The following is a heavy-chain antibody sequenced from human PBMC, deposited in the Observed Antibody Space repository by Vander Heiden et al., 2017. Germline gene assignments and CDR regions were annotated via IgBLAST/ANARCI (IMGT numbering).Heavy chain of an antibody. D-gene: IGHD3-16*01. CDR3: ARSAVVGDAATGVGY. Sequence: EVLLVQSGAEVKKPGESLTISCKGSGYSFTNRWIGWVRQMPGKGLECMGIIYPGDSDTRYSPSFQGQVTISADKSINTAYLHWSSLRASDTAMYYCARSAVVGDAATGVGYWGQGTLVTVSS. J-gene: IGHJ4*02. CDR1: GYSFTNRW. V-gene: IGHV5-51*03. CDR2: IYPGDSDT.